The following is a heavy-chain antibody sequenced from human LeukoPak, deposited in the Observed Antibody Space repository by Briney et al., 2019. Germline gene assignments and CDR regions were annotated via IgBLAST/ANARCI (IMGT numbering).Heavy chain of an antibody. CDR3: ARDHGRYNWNEVAWFDP. V-gene: IGHV4-38-2*02. CDR2: IYHSGST. CDR1: GYSISSGYY. Sequence: SETLSLTCTVSGYSISSGYYWGWLRQPPGKGLEWIGSIYHSGSTYYNPSLKSRVTISVDTSKNQFSLKLSSVTAADTAVYYCARDHGRYNWNEVAWFDPWGQGTLVTVSS. J-gene: IGHJ5*02. D-gene: IGHD1-1*01.